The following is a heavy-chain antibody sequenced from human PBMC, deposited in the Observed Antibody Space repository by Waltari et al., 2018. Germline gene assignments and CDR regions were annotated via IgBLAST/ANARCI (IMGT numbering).Heavy chain of an antibody. J-gene: IGHJ6*04. CDR2: INHSRST. D-gene: IGHD2-8*01. CDR3: AGRYCTNGVCSMDV. CDR1: GGSFSGYY. Sequence: QVQLQQWGAGLLKPSETLSLTCAVYGGSFSGYYWSWIRQPPGKGLEWIGEINHSRSTNYNPSLKSRVTISVDTSKNQFSLKLSSVTAADTAVYYCAGRYCTNGVCSMDVWGKGTTVTISS. V-gene: IGHV4-34*01.